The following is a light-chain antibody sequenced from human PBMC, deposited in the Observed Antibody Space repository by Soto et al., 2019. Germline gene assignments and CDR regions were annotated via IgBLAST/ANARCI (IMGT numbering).Light chain of an antibody. CDR1: SIDIGNYDF. J-gene: IGLJ3*02. Sequence: QSVLTHPASVSGSPGQSVTISCTGTSIDIGNYDFVSWYQQHPGKAPKLLIYEVSYRPSGVSHRFSGSKSGNTASLTISGLRAEDEADYYCSSYSSTATLEVFGGGTQLTVL. CDR3: SSYSSTATLEV. V-gene: IGLV2-14*01. CDR2: EVS.